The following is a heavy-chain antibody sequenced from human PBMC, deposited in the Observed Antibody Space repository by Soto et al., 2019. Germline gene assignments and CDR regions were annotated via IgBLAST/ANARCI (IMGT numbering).Heavy chain of an antibody. D-gene: IGHD2-2*01. Sequence: HPGGSLRLSCAASGFTFSSYAMSWVRQAPGKGLEWVSAISGSGGSTYYADSVKGRFTISRDNSKNTLYLQMNSLRAEDTAVYYCAKAGSSTSLQTRGSVYFQHWGHGTLVTVSS. CDR3: AKAGSSTSLQTRGSVYFQH. V-gene: IGHV3-23*01. CDR1: GFTFSSYA. CDR2: ISGSGGST. J-gene: IGHJ1*01.